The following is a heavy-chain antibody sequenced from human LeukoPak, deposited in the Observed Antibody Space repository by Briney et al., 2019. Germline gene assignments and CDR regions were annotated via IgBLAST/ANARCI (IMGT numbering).Heavy chain of an antibody. Sequence: GGSLRLSCAASGFSFSSYSMNWVRQAPGKGLEWVSYISSSSTIYHADSVKGRFTISRDNAKNTLYLQMNSLRAEDTAVYYCARDLGYCSGGSCYGNHFDYWGQGTLVTVSS. V-gene: IGHV3-48*01. CDR2: ISSSSTI. J-gene: IGHJ4*02. D-gene: IGHD2-15*01. CDR3: ARDLGYCSGGSCYGNHFDY. CDR1: GFSFSSYS.